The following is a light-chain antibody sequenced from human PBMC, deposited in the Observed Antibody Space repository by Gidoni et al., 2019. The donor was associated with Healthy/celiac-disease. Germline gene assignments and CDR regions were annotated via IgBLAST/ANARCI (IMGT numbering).Light chain of an antibody. J-gene: IGKJ2*01. V-gene: IGKV1-39*01. CDR3: QQSYSTPPV. CDR2: AAS. CDR1: QSISSY. Sequence: DIQVTQSPSSLSASVGDRVTITCRASQSISSYLNWYQQKPGKAPKLLIYAASSLQSGVPSRFSGSGSGTDFTLTISSLQPEDFATYYCQQSYSTPPVFGQGTKLEIK.